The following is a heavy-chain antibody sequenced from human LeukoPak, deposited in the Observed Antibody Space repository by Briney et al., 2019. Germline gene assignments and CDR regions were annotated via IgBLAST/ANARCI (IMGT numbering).Heavy chain of an antibody. CDR2: IYYSGST. V-gene: IGHV4-39*01. CDR1: GGSISSSSYY. Sequence: PSETLSLTCTVSGGSISSSSYYWGWIRQPPGKGLEWTGSIYYSGSTYYNPSLKSRVTISVDTSKNQFSLKLSSVTAADTAVYYCARGLAGTSNWFDPWGQGTLVTVSS. D-gene: IGHD1-1*01. CDR3: ARGLAGTSNWFDP. J-gene: IGHJ5*02.